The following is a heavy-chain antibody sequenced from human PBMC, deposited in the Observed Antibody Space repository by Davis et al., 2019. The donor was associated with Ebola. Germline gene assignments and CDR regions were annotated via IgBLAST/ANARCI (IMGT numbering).Heavy chain of an antibody. CDR1: GFTFSSYW. V-gene: IGHV3-74*01. CDR2: SNSDGSST. CDR3: ASTYWGHFDY. D-gene: IGHD2-8*02. J-gene: IGHJ4*02. Sequence: GESLKISCAASGFTFSSYWMHWVRQAPGKGLVWVSRSNSDGSSTSYADSVKGRFTISRDNAKNTLYLQMNSLRAEDTAVYYCASTYWGHFDYWGQGTLVTVSS.